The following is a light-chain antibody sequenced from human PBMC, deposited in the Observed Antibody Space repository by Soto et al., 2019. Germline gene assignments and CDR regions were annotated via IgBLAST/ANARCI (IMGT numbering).Light chain of an antibody. CDR2: EVF. V-gene: IGLV2-14*01. CDR1: SKDVGAFDY. J-gene: IGLJ2*01. Sequence: QSVLTQPASVSASPGQSISISCTGTSKDVGAFDYVSWYQQHPGKAPKLIIFEVFNRPSGVSTRFSGSKSGSTASLTISGLQEEDEADYFCSSYTTNNAHVFGGGTKLTVL. CDR3: SSYTTNNAHV.